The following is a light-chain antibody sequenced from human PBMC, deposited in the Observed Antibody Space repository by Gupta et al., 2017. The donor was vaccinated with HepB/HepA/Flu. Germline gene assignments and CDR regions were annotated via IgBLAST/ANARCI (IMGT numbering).Light chain of an antibody. J-gene: IGKJ2*01. CDR3: QQYDGSSYT. CDR2: GAS. CDR1: QSISSSY. Sequence: EIVLTQSPGTLSLSPGERATLSCRASQSISSSYLAWYQHKPGQAPRLLIYGASSRATGTPDRFSGSGSGTDFTLTISRLEPEDFAVYYCQQYDGSSYTFGQGTKLEIK. V-gene: IGKV3-20*01.